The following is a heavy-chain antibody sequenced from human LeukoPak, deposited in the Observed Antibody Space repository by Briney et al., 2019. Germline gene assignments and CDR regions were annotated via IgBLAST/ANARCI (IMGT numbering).Heavy chain of an antibody. V-gene: IGHV1-2*06. CDR3: ARDRDVLLCFGDTYYFDY. D-gene: IGHD3-10*01. CDR1: GYTFTGYY. J-gene: IGHJ4*02. CDR2: INPNSGGT. Sequence: ASVKVSCKASGYTFTGYYMHWVRQARGQGLEWMGRINPNSGGTNYAQKFQGRVTMTRDTSISTAYMELSRLRSDDTAVYYCARDRDVLLCFGDTYYFDYWGQGTLVTVSS.